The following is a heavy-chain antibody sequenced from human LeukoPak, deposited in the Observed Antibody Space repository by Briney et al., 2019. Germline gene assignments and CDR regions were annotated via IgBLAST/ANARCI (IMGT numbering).Heavy chain of an antibody. J-gene: IGHJ6*02. CDR1: GGSISSYY. Sequence: SETLSLTCTVSGGSISSYYWSWIRQPAGKGLEWIGRIYTSGSTNYNPSLKRRVTMSVDTSKNQFSLKLSSVTAADTAVYYCARGDSYGESGGMDVWGQGTTVTVSS. CDR3: ARGDSYGESGGMDV. V-gene: IGHV4-4*07. CDR2: IYTSGST. D-gene: IGHD5-18*01.